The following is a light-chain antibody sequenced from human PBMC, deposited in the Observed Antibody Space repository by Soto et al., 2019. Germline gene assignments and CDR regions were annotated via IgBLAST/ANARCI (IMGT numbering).Light chain of an antibody. CDR2: AAS. J-gene: IGKJ5*01. Sequence: DIQMTKFPATLSAAFGDRVPITCRASQDIDVSLAWFQQKPGKAPKLLIYAASSLQSGVPSRFSGSGSGTEFTLTISSLQPEDFATYYCQQRNSYPITFGQRTRLEIK. CDR3: QQRNSYPIT. CDR1: QDIDVS. V-gene: IGKV1-16*01.